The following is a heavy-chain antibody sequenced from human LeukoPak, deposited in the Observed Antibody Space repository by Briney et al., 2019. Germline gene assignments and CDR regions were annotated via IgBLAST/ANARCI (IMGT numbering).Heavy chain of an antibody. CDR2: IRQDGSEK. CDR1: GFTFTDYW. CDR3: ARDGTAAGLYFDL. Sequence: GALRLSCEVSGFTFTDYWMNWVRQAPGKGPEWVASIRQDGSEKTYVDSVKGRFTISRDNTKNSLSLQLNGLRAEDTAVYYCARDGTAAGLYFDLWGQGTLVTVSS. V-gene: IGHV3-7*01. D-gene: IGHD6-13*01. J-gene: IGHJ4*01.